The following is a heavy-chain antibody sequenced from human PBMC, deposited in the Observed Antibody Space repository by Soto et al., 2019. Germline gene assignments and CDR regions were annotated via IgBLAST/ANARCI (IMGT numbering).Heavy chain of an antibody. CDR3: ARAGGLGAVAADY. V-gene: IGHV4-30-2*01. CDR2: IYHSGST. J-gene: IGHJ4*02. Sequence: QLQLQESGSGLVKPSQTLSLTCAVSGGSISSGGYSWSWIRQPPGKGLEWIGYIYHSGSTYYNPSRKSRVTISVDRSKNQFSLKLSSVTAAETAVYYCARAGGLGAVAADYWGQGTLVTVSS. CDR1: GGSISSGGYS. D-gene: IGHD6-19*01.